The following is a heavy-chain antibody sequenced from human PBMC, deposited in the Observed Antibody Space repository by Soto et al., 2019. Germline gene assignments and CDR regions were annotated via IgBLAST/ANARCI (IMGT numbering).Heavy chain of an antibody. J-gene: IGHJ5*02. D-gene: IGHD6-13*01. CDR3: ARRASAGTLNWFDP. CDR1: AYTFIKFA. CDR2: TDPASGKT. Sequence: SVKVSCTASAYTFIKFAISFGGQAAGEGRSWPGWTDPASGKTAYASKFQGRVAMTRDPSTGTSHLELSSLTSDHTAVYYCARRASAGTLNWFDPWGQGILVTVSS. V-gene: IGHV1-8*01.